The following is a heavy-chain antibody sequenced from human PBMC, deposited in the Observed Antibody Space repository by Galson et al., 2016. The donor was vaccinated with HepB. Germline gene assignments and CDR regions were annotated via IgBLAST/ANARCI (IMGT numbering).Heavy chain of an antibody. CDR2: ISYDGSNK. Sequence: SLRLSCAASGFTFSSYGMHWVLQTPGKGLEWVAVISYDGSNKYYADSVKGRFTISRDNSKNTLYLQMNSLRAEDTAVYYCAKDGYYYDSSGYYTYYFDYWGQGTLVTVSS. CDR3: AKDGYYYDSSGYYTYYFDY. D-gene: IGHD3-22*01. J-gene: IGHJ4*02. V-gene: IGHV3-30*18. CDR1: GFTFSSYG.